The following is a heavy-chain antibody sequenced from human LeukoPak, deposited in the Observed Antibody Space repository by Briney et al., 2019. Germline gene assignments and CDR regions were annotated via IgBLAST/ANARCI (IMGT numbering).Heavy chain of an antibody. Sequence: GGSLRLSCAASGFTFSSYWMTWVRQVPGKGLQWVANIKQDGSEKDYVDSVKGRFTISRDNAKNSLYLQMNRLRAEDTAIYYCARYRGGDCYGMDVWGQGTTVTVSS. CDR2: IKQDGSEK. CDR3: ARYRGGDCYGMDV. D-gene: IGHD2-21*01. J-gene: IGHJ6*02. V-gene: IGHV3-7*01. CDR1: GFTFSSYW.